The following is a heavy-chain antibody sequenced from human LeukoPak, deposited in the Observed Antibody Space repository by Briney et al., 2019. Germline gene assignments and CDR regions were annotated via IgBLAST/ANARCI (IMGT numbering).Heavy chain of an antibody. CDR3: ASLPYDFWSGYYNGFDY. J-gene: IGHJ4*02. CDR1: GGSISSYY. V-gene: IGHV4-59*12. CDR2: IYYSGST. D-gene: IGHD3-3*01. Sequence: PSETLSLTCTVSGGSISSYYWSWIRQPPGKGLEWIGYIYYSGSTNYNPSLKSRVTISVDTSKNQFSLKLSSVTAADTAVYYCASLPYDFWSGYYNGFDYWGQGTLVTVSS.